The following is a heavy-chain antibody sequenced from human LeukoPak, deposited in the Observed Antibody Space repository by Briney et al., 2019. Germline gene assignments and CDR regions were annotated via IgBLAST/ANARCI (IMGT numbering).Heavy chain of an antibody. Sequence: ASVKVSCKASGYTFTGYYIHWVRQAPGQGLEWMGWINSNSGGTNYAQKFQGRVTMTRDTSTTTAYMELNRLRSDDTAVYYCARVRRPEYSSSSYYYYMDVWGKGTTVSVSS. V-gene: IGHV1-2*02. CDR1: GYTFTGYY. D-gene: IGHD6-6*01. CDR3: ARVRRPEYSSSSYYYYMDV. J-gene: IGHJ6*03. CDR2: INSNSGGT.